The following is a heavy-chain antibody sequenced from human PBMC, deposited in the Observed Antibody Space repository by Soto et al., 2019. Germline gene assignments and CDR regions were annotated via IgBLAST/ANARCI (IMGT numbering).Heavy chain of an antibody. CDR2: IYSSGNT. D-gene: IGHD3-10*01. CDR1: GGSISSGGYY. Sequence: QVQLQESGPVVVKPSQTLSLTCTVSGGSISSGGYYWNWIRRYPGKGLEWIGNIYSSGNTYYNPSLKRRVSISMDTSKFQFSLKLSSVTAADTAVYYCARETMDSLTYLYGMDVWGQGTTVAVSS. J-gene: IGHJ6*02. CDR3: ARETMDSLTYLYGMDV. V-gene: IGHV4-31*03.